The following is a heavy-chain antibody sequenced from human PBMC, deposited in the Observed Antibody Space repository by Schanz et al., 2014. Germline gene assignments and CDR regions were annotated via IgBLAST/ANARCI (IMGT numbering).Heavy chain of an antibody. CDR3: ARAKRFGDMDV. D-gene: IGHD3-10*01. CDR2: IIPILGIA. V-gene: IGHV1-69*02. CDR1: GGTFSSYT. J-gene: IGHJ6*02. Sequence: QLQLVQSGAEVKKPGSSVKVSCKLSGGTFSSYTISWMRQAPGQGLEWMGRIIPILGIANYAQKFQGRVTITADKSTFTAYMELRNLRSDDTAVYYCARAKRFGDMDVWGQGTTVTVSS.